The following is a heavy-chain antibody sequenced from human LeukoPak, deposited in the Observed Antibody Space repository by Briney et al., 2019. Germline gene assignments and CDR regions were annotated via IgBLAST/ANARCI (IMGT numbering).Heavy chain of an antibody. CDR2: ISSSSSYI. V-gene: IGHV3-21*01. J-gene: IGHJ4*02. CDR1: GFTFSSYS. CDR3: ASNYDSSNYYGFDY. Sequence: GGSLRLSRAASGFTFSSYSMNWVRQAPGKGLEWVSSISSSSSYIYYADSVKGRFTISRDNAKNSLYLQMNSLRAEDTAVYYCASNYDSSNYYGFDYWGQGTLVTVSS. D-gene: IGHD3-22*01.